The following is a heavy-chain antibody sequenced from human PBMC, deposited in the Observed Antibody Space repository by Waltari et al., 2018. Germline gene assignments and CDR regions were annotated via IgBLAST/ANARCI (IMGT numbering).Heavy chain of an antibody. CDR3: ARGGGETLYYFDY. J-gene: IGHJ4*02. D-gene: IGHD3-10*01. V-gene: IGHV1-46*01. CDR2: SDPSGGST. Sequence: QVQLVQSGAEVKKPGASVKVSCKASGYTLTSYYMHWVRQAPGQGLEWMVISDPSGGSTSYAQKFQGRFTMTRDTSTSTVYMELSSLRSEDTAMYYCARGGGETLYYFDYWGQGTLVTVSS. CDR1: GYTLTSYY.